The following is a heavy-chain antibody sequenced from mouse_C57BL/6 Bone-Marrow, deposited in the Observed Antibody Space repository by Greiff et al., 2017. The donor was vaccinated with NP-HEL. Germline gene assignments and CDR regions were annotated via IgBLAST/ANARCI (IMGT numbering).Heavy chain of an antibody. J-gene: IGHJ3*01. CDR2: IDPSDSYT. CDR3: ARGGLRFAY. V-gene: IGHV1-69*01. D-gene: IGHD2-4*01. Sequence: QVQLQQPGAELVMPGASVKLSCKASGYTFTSYWMHWVKQRPGQGLEWIGEIDPSDSYTNYTQKFKGKSTLAVDKSSSTAYMQLSSLTSEDSAVYYCARGGLRFAYWGQGTLVTVSA. CDR1: GYTFTSYW.